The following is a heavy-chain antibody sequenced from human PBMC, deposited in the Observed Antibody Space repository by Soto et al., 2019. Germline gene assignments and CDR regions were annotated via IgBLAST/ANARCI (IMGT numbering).Heavy chain of an antibody. CDR3: AKDAFETYYYDSSGPY. D-gene: IGHD3-22*01. Sequence: GGSLRLSCAASGFTFSSYAMSWVRQAPGKGLEWVSAISGSGGRTYYADSVKGRFTISRDNSKNTLYLQMNSLRAEDTAVYYCAKDAFETYYYDSSGPYSGQGTPGTVS. CDR1: GFTFSSYA. J-gene: IGHJ1*01. V-gene: IGHV3-23*01. CDR2: ISGSGGRT.